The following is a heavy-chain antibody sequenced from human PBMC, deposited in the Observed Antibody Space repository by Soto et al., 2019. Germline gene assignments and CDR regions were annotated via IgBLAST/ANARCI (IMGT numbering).Heavy chain of an antibody. CDR2: ISGSGGSP. CDR3: AKARCTTTDCYVPDY. D-gene: IGHD1-26*01. CDR1: GFTFSSYT. Sequence: GGSLRLSCEVSGFTFSSYTMSWVRQAPGKGLEWLSVISGSGGSPSYADSVQGRFVISRDNARNTLYLHMNSLRAEDTAMYYCAKARCTTTDCYVPDYWGRGTLVTVPQ. V-gene: IGHV3-23*01. J-gene: IGHJ4*02.